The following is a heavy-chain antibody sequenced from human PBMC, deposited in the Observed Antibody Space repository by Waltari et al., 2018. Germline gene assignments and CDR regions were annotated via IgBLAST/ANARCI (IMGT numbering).Heavy chain of an antibody. CDR2: IYYSGST. V-gene: IGHV4-59*01. J-gene: IGHJ4*02. Sequence: QVQLQESGPGLVKPSETLPLTCTVPGGSISSYYWSWIRQPPGKGLEWIGYIYYSGSTNYNPSLKSRVTISVDTSKNQFSLKLSSVTAADTAVYYCARDSSGSYYFDYWGQGTLVTVSS. CDR3: ARDSSGSYYFDY. D-gene: IGHD6-19*01. CDR1: GGSISSYY.